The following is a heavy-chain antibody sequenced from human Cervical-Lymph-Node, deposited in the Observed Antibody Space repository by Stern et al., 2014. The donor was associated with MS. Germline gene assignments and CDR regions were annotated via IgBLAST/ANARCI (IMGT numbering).Heavy chain of an antibody. D-gene: IGHD6-13*01. CDR2: IWYDGSNP. V-gene: IGHV3-33*01. CDR1: GFSFSRYA. CDR3: ASAYSSSHYYFDY. Sequence: VQLVESGGGVVQPGRSLRLSCAASGFSFSRYAMHWVRQAPGQGLEWVALIWYDGSNPYSADSVTGRFTISRDNFKNALYLQMNSLRAEDTAVYYCASAYSSSHYYFDYWGQGTLVTVSS. J-gene: IGHJ4*02.